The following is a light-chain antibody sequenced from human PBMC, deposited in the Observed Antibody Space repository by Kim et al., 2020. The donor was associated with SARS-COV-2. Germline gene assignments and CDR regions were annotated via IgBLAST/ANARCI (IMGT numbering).Light chain of an antibody. V-gene: IGKV3-20*01. CDR3: QQYVSSPQT. CDR1: QSVSSFY. J-gene: IGKJ4*01. Sequence: IVLTQSPGTLSLSPGERATLSCRASQSVSSFYLAWYQQKPGQAPRLLIYGASNRATGIPDRFSGSGSGTDFTLTISRLEPEDFAVYYCQQYVSSPQTFGGGTKVDIK. CDR2: GAS.